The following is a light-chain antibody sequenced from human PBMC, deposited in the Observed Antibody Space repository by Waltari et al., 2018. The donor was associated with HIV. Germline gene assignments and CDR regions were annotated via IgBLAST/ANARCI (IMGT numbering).Light chain of an antibody. CDR1: SLRRYS. J-gene: IGLJ1*01. V-gene: IGLV3-19*01. CDR3: DSRDTNDKHHV. CDR2: GKD. Sequence: SSDLAQDPAVSVALGQQVRITCHGDSLRRYSANWYQHKPGQAPVVFMYGKDNRPSGIPDRVSGPSSVNTGSLTITGAQAEDEAVYYCDSRDTNDKHHVFGTGTKVTV.